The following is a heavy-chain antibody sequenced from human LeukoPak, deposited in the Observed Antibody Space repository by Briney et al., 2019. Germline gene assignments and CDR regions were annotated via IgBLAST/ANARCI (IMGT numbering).Heavy chain of an antibody. CDR3: ARLASGSYPNYFDY. V-gene: IGHV3-23*01. J-gene: IGHJ4*02. D-gene: IGHD1-26*01. CDR2: ISGSGGST. CDR1: GFTFSSYV. Sequence: PGGSLRLSCAASGFTFSSYVMSWVRQAPGKGLEWVSTISGSGGSTYYAGSVKGRFTISRDNSKNTLYLQMNSLRAEDTAVYYCARLASGSYPNYFDYWGQGILVTVSS.